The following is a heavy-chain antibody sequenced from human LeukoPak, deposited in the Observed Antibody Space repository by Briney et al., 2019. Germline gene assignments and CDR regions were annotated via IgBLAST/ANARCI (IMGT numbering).Heavy chain of an antibody. CDR2: ISNSGATV. V-gene: IGHV3-48*03. CDR1: VFPFSSFG. J-gene: IGHJ3*01. CDR3: ARDLVSGAYTFDV. D-gene: IGHD3-16*01. Sequence: GGSLRHSSAASVFPFSSFGLNWVRQAPGKGLEWVSHISNSGATVYYAHSVRGPFTFSRDNTQNSLYLQMHSLRGEDTAVYYCARDLVSGAYTFDVWGQGTMVTVCS.